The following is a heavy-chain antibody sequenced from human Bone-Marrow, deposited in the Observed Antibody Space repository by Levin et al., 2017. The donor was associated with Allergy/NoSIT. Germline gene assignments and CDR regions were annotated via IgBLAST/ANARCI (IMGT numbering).Heavy chain of an antibody. CDR3: ARDLAKEPDHY. CDR1: GYTFIDYY. D-gene: IGHD1-14*01. CDR2: INAKSGAT. V-gene: IGHV1-2*02. J-gene: IGHJ4*02. Sequence: ASVKVSCKASGYTFIDYYIHWLRQAPGQRLEWVGWINAKSGATQSAPKFWGRVTMTRDTSITTAYMELSGLSSDDTAVYYCARDLAKEPDHYWGQGTLVTVSP.